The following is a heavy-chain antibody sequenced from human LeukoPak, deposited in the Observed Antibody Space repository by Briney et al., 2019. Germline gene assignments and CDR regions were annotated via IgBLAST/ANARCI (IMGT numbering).Heavy chain of an antibody. CDR1: GYSISSGYY. CDR2: IYHSGST. CDR3: ARVTR. D-gene: IGHD1-14*01. J-gene: IGHJ4*02. Sequence: SETLSLTCTVSGYSISSGYYWGWIRQPPGKGLEWIGSIYHSGSTYYNPSLKSRVTISGDTSKNQFSLKLSSVTAADTAVYYCARVTRWGQGTLVTVSS. V-gene: IGHV4-38-2*02.